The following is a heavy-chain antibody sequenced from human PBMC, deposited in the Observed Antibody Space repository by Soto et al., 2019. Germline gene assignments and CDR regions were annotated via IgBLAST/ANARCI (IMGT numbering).Heavy chain of an antibody. V-gene: IGHV4-59*01. Sequence: PSEPLSLTCTVSGGSISSYYWSWIRQPPGKGLEWIGYIYYSGSTNYNPSLKSRVTISVDTSKNQFSLKLSSVTAADTAVYYCARGGDYYDSSGYYGAFDIWGQGTMVTVSS. CDR1: GGSISSYY. CDR3: ARGGDYYDSSGYYGAFDI. D-gene: IGHD3-22*01. CDR2: IYYSGST. J-gene: IGHJ3*02.